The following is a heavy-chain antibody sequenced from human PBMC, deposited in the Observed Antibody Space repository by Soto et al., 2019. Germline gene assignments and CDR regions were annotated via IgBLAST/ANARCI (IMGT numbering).Heavy chain of an antibody. CDR3: ARDQLPAATWGFDP. Sequence: QVQLVQSGAEVKKPGASVKVSCKASGYTFTGYYMHWVRQAPGQGLEWMGWINPNSGGTNYAQKFQGWVTMTRDTSISTAYMELCRLRSDDTAVYYCARDQLPAATWGFDPWGQGTLVTVSS. CDR2: INPNSGGT. V-gene: IGHV1-2*04. D-gene: IGHD2-2*01. J-gene: IGHJ5*02. CDR1: GYTFTGYY.